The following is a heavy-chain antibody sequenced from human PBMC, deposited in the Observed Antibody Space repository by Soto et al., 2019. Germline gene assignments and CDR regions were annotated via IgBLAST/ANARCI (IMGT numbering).Heavy chain of an antibody. V-gene: IGHV3-30*18. D-gene: IGHD2-15*01. CDR2: ISYDGSNK. CDR1: GFTFSSYG. CDR3: AKILGYCSGGSCQKIDY. Sequence: QVQLVESGGGVVQPGRSLRLSCAASGFTFSSYGMHWVRQAPGKGLEWVAVISYDGSNKYYADSVKGRFTISRDNSKNTLYLQMNSLSAEDTAVYYCAKILGYCSGGSCQKIDYWGQGTLVTVSS. J-gene: IGHJ4*02.